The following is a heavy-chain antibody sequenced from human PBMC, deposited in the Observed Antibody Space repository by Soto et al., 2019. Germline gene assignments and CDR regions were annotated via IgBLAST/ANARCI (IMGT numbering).Heavy chain of an antibody. CDR2: VSAYNVYT. CDR1: GFTFTSFG. Sequence: QVQLVQSGAEVKKPGASVKVSCKASGFTFTSFGFNWVRKAPGEGLEWMGWVSAYNVYTTYAQKLQGRVTMTTDTSTNTVYMELRSLRSDDTAVYYCARAGRSVAVALSDSWGQGTPVAVSS. J-gene: IGHJ4*02. D-gene: IGHD6-19*01. CDR3: ARAGRSVAVALSDS. V-gene: IGHV1-18*01.